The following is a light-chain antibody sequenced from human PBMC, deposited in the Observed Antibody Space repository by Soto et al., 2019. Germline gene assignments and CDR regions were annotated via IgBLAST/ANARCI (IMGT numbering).Light chain of an antibody. CDR2: DNG. Sequence: QSALTQPPSASGSPGQSVTISCTGTSSDVGGYNYVSWYQQFPGAAPQLLIYDNGERPSGIPDRFSGSKSGTSATLDITGLQTGDEALYYCVSWDTGLSAALFGGGTKVTVL. J-gene: IGLJ2*01. CDR3: VSWDTGLSAAL. V-gene: IGLV1-51*01. CDR1: SSDVGGYNY.